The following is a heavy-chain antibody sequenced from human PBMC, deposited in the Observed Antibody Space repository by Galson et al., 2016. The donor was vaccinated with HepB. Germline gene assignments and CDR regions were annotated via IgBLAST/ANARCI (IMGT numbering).Heavy chain of an antibody. CDR1: GGSISSSYW. Sequence: SETLSLTCAVSGGSISSSYWWSWVRQPPGKGLEWIGEIYHSGSTNYNPSLKSRVTISVDKSKNHFSLKLSSVTAADTAGYYCASQHLSYYDGMDVWGQGTPVTVSS. V-gene: IGHV4-4*02. J-gene: IGHJ6*02. CDR2: IYHSGST. CDR3: ASQHLSYYDGMDV. D-gene: IGHD6-13*01.